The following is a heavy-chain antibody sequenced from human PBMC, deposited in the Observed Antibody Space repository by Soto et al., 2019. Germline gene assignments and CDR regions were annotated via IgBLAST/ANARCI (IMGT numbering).Heavy chain of an antibody. CDR2: VNQEGSDK. D-gene: IGHD5-18*01. V-gene: IGHV3-7*01. CDR1: GFSFSSFY. J-gene: IGHJ5*02. Sequence: GGSLRLSCVASGFSFSSFYMSWVRQAPGMGLEWVASVNQEGSDKFYVDSVKGRFTISRDNAKSSLHLEMDSLRADDTAVYYCARSVGPTIQSADADSAVVPGGWFDPWGQGTLVTVSS. CDR3: ARSVGPTIQSADADSAVVPGGWFDP.